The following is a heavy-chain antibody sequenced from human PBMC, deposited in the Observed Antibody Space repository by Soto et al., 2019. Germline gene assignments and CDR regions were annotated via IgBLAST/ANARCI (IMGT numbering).Heavy chain of an antibody. CDR2: IYGGGTT. D-gene: IGHD1-1*01. CDR1: GFAGSSKY. J-gene: IGHJ4*02. V-gene: IGHV3-53*01. Sequence: EVQLVESGGGRIQPGWSLRLSCAASGFAGSSKYITWVRQAPGKGLEWVSVIYGGGTTYYADSGKGRFTISRDTSKNTLYLQMNSRRAEDTAVYYCVQTTGFPGFDFWGQGTLVTVSA. CDR3: VQTTGFPGFDF.